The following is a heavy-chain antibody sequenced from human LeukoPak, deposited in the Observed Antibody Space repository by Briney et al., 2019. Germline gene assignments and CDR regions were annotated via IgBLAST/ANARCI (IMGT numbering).Heavy chain of an antibody. J-gene: IGHJ6*02. V-gene: IGHV4-39*01. CDR2: SYYSGSS. CDR3: ARHVSGCSGGSYYPGQYCNGMDV. D-gene: IGHD2-15*01. CDR1: GGSISSSSYY. Sequence: SETQSLTCTVSGGSISSSSYYWGWIRQPPGKGLEWIGSSYYSGSSYYTPSLKSRVTISIDTSKNQFSLKLSSVTAADTAVYYCARHVSGCSGGSYYPGQYCNGMDVWGQGTTVTVSS.